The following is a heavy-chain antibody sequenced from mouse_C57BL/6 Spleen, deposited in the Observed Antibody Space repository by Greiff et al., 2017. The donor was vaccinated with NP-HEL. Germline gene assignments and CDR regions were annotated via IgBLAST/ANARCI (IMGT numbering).Heavy chain of an antibody. D-gene: IGHD1-1*01. CDR2: IWRGGST. Sequence: VQLQQSGPGLVQPSQSLSITCTVSGFSLTSYGVHWVRQSPGKGLEWLGVIWRGGSTDYNAAFMSRLSITKDNSKSQVFFKMNSLQADDTAIYYCAKNRGSSYLYFDYWGQGTTLTVSS. V-gene: IGHV2-5*01. J-gene: IGHJ2*01. CDR1: GFSLTSYG. CDR3: AKNRGSSYLYFDY.